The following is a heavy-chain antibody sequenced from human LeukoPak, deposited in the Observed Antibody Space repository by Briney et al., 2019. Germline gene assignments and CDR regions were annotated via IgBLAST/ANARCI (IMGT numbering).Heavy chain of an antibody. Sequence: GVLRLSCAASGLTFSSYAMSWVRQAPGKGLEWVSAISGSGGSTYYADSVKGRFTISRDNSKNTLYLQMNSLRAEDTAVYYCAKLPGSQGYYYYMDVWGKGTTVTVSS. J-gene: IGHJ6*03. V-gene: IGHV3-23*01. CDR2: ISGSGGST. CDR1: GLTFSSYA. CDR3: AKLPGSQGYYYYMDV.